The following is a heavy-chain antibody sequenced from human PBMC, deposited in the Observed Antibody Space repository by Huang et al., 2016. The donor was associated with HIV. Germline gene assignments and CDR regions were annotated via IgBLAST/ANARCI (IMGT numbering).Heavy chain of an antibody. D-gene: IGHD1-26*01. Sequence: VQLQESGPGLVQPSETLSLFCNVSGHSMNSDYWCWIRQAPGKGLEWVGNAYSTGATEYSRTIKSRVSITLDSCDSQFSLKVSSVTKADTALYYGVSGSYYLTIWGKGTTVTVSS. V-gene: IGHV4-59*03. CDR1: GHSMNSDY. CDR3: VSGSYYLTI. J-gene: IGHJ6*04. CDR2: AYSTGAT.